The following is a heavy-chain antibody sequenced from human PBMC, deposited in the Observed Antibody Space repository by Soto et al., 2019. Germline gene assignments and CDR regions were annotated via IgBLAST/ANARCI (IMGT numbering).Heavy chain of an antibody. Sequence: PSETLSLTCAVSGGSISSGGYSWSWIRQPPGKGLERIGYIYHSGSTYYNPSLKSRVTISVDRSKNQFSLKLSSVTAADTAVYYCARGGGNYYYGMDVWGHGTTVTVSS. V-gene: IGHV4-30-2*01. J-gene: IGHJ6*02. D-gene: IGHD2-15*01. CDR2: IYHSGST. CDR1: GGSISSGGYS. CDR3: ARGGGNYYYGMDV.